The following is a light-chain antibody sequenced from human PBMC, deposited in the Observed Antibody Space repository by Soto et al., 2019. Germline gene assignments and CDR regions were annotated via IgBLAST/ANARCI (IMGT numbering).Light chain of an antibody. CDR3: SSYTSSSTPYV. Sequence: QSALTQPPSVSGSPGQSVTISCTGTSSDVGSYNRVSWYQQPPGTAPKLMIYEVSNRPSGVPDLFSGSKSGNTASLTISGLQAEDEADYYCSSYTSSSTPYVFGTGTKVTVL. J-gene: IGLJ1*01. CDR1: SSDVGSYNR. CDR2: EVS. V-gene: IGLV2-18*02.